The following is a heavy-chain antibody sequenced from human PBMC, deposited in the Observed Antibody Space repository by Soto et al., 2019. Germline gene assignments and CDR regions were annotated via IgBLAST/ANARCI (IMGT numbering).Heavy chain of an antibody. J-gene: IGHJ6*03. D-gene: IGHD1-26*01. CDR1: ACTFSTYG. V-gene: IGHV1-69*13. CDR3: LRDYPSESLVILHFYYYDMDV. Sequence: AAVKVTVRAYACTFSTYGFNLVRQSLGQGRDWTGGIIPFFNVANYAQSFQGRVNITADDYKRTAYMEMSSLRSDDTAVYYCLRDYPSESLVILHFYYYDMDVWGKGTTVTVSS. CDR2: IIPFFNVA.